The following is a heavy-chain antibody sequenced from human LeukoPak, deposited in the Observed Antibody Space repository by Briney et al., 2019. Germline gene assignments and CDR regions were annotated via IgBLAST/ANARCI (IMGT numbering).Heavy chain of an antibody. Sequence: GGSLRLSCAASGFTFSISAMSWVRQAPGKGLEWVSCIHGSASYNYYADSVKGRFTVSRDSAKNSLYLEMSSLRVEDTAVYYCVRAFGGYDSQRFYYNMDVWGKGTTVTVSS. CDR3: VRAFGGYDSQRFYYNMDV. CDR1: GFTFSISA. J-gene: IGHJ6*03. CDR2: IHGSASYN. D-gene: IGHD5-12*01. V-gene: IGHV3-21*06.